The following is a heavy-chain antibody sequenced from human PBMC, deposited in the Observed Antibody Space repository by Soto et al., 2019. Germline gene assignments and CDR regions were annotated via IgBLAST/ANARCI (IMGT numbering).Heavy chain of an antibody. CDR3: ARDTKAVDGGGVYSYYYGMDV. D-gene: IGHD6-19*01. Sequence: SQTLSLTCAISGDSVSSNSAAWNWIRQSPSRGLEWLGRTYYRSKWYNDYAVSVKSRITINPDTSKNQFSLQLNSVTPEDTAVYYCARDTKAVDGGGVYSYYYGMDVWGQGTTVTVSS. CDR1: GDSVSSNSAA. J-gene: IGHJ6*02. V-gene: IGHV6-1*01. CDR2: TYYRSKWYN.